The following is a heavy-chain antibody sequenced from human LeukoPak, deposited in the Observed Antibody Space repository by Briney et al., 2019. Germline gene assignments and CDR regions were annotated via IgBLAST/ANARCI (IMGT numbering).Heavy chain of an antibody. J-gene: IGHJ6*04. Sequence: SETLSLTCAVYGGSFSGYYWSWIRQSPGKGLEWIGEINHSGSTNYNPSLKSRVTISVDTSKNQFSLKLSSVTAADTAVYYCARASMVRGVIHYYYYYGMDVWGKGTTVTVSS. D-gene: IGHD3-10*01. CDR2: INHSGST. CDR3: ARASMVRGVIHYYYYYGMDV. V-gene: IGHV4-34*01. CDR1: GGSFSGYY.